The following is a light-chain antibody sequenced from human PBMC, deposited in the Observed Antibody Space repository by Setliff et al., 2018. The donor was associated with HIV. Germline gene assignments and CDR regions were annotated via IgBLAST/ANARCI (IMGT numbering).Light chain of an antibody. CDR2: QAT. CDR1: SSDVGRYNL. J-gene: IGLJ1*01. CDR3: CSNTGSNTYV. V-gene: IGLV2-23*01. Sequence: QSVLTQPASVSGSPGQSITISCTGTSSDVGRYNLVFWYQQHPGKAPKLMIYQATKRPSGVSNRFSGSKSGNTASLTISGLQAEDEADYYCCSNTGSNTYVFGTGTKVTV.